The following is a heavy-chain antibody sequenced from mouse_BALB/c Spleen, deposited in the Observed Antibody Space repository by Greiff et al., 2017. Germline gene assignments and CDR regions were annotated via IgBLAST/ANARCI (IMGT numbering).Heavy chain of an antibody. CDR2: IDPANGNT. CDR1: GFNIKDTY. D-gene: IGHD1-1*01. V-gene: IGHV14-3*02. Sequence: EVQGVESGAELVKPGASVKLSCTASGFNIKDTYMHWVKQRPEQGLEWIGRIDPANGNTKYDPKFQGKATITADTSSNTAYLQLSSLTSEDTAVYYCAVYYYGSSYGNFDVWGAGTTVTVSS. CDR3: AVYYYGSSYGNFDV. J-gene: IGHJ1*01.